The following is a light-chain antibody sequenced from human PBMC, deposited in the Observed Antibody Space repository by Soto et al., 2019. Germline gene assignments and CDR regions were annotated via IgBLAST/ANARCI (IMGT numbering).Light chain of an antibody. CDR1: QSISSY. J-gene: IGKJ1*01. CDR2: DAS. Sequence: DIQMTQSPSSLSASVGDRVTITCRASQSISSYLNWYQQKPGEAPKLXIYDASALPRGVPSRFSGSGSGTKFTLTIASLQPDDFATYYCQQYETFSGTFGPGTKVDIK. V-gene: IGKV1-5*01. CDR3: QQYETFSGT.